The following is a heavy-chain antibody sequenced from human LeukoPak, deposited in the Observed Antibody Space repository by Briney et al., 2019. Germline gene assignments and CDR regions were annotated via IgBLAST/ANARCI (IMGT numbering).Heavy chain of an antibody. Sequence: GGSLRLSCAASGFTFSSYAMHWVRQAPGKGLEWVAVISYDGSKKYYADSVKGRLTISRDNSKNTLYLQMNSLRAEDTAVYYCARAREGSYRHYFDYWGQGTLVTVSS. V-gene: IGHV3-30*04. D-gene: IGHD3-16*02. CDR2: ISYDGSKK. CDR1: GFTFSSYA. J-gene: IGHJ4*02. CDR3: ARAREGSYRHYFDY.